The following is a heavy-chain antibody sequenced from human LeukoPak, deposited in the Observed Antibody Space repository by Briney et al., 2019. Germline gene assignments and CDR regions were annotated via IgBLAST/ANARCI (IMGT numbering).Heavy chain of an antibody. CDR2: INPNSGGT. CDR1: GYTFTGYY. V-gene: IGHV1-2*02. D-gene: IGHD2-2*01. Sequence: ASVTVSCKASGYTFTGYYMHWVRQAPGQGLEWMGWINPNSGGTNYAQKFQGRVTMTRDTSISTAYMELSRLRSDDTAVYYCARDLGHCSSTSCYRPIMDVWGKGTTVTVSS. CDR3: ARDLGHCSSTSCYRPIMDV. J-gene: IGHJ6*03.